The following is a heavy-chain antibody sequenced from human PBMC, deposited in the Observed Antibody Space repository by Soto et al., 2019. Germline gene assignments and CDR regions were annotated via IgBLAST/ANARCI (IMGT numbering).Heavy chain of an antibody. CDR1: GFTFSSYA. CDR3: AKDLRARSPYYYDSSGLGYFDY. Sequence: GGSLRLSCAASGFTFSSYAMSWVRQAPGKGLEWVSAISGSGGSTYYADSVKGRFTISRDNSKNTLYLQMNSLRAEDTAVYYCAKDLRARSPYYYDSSGLGYFDYWGQGTLVTVSS. D-gene: IGHD3-22*01. V-gene: IGHV3-23*01. J-gene: IGHJ4*02. CDR2: ISGSGGST.